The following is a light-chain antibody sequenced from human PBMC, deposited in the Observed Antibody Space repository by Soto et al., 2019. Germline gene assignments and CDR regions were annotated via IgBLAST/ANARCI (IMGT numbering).Light chain of an antibody. J-gene: IGLJ3*02. CDR1: TSNIGADYH. CDR2: GNT. Sequence: QSVLTQPPSVSGAPGQRVTIFCTGSTSNIGADYHVHWYRQLPGTAPRLLIYGNTNRPSGVPGRFSGSKSGTSASLAITGLQAEDEGNYYCYSYAGRNIWVFGGGTKVTVL. CDR3: YSYAGRNIWV. V-gene: IGLV1-40*01.